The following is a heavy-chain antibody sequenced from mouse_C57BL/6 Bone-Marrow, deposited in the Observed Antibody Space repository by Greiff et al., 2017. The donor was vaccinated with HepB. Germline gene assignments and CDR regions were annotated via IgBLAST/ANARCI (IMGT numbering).Heavy chain of an antibody. CDR3: ATGGLRDAMDY. J-gene: IGHJ4*01. D-gene: IGHD2-4*01. CDR2: INYDGSST. CDR1: GFTFSDYY. Sequence: EVKLVESEGGLVQPGSSMKLSCTASGFTFSDYYMAWVRQVPEKGLEWVANINYDGSSTYYLDSLKSRFIISRDNAKNILYLQMSSLKSEDTATYYCATGGLRDAMDYWGQGTSVTVSS. V-gene: IGHV5-16*01.